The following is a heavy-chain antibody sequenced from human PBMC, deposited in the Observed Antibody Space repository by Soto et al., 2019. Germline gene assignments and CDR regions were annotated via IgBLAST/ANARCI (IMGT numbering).Heavy chain of an antibody. V-gene: IGHV4-59*08. D-gene: IGHD3-10*01. CDR2: IYYSGST. CDR3: VRHLSGTWVRGLIFDF. CDR1: GGTIINHY. J-gene: IGHJ4*02. Sequence: SEPLPHPCTVSGGTIINHYWRRILQHPGKGLEWIGYIYYSGSTYYNPSLKSRVTISVNTSKNRFSLKLSSVTAADTAVYYCVRHLSGTWVRGLIFDFLGQGSLV.